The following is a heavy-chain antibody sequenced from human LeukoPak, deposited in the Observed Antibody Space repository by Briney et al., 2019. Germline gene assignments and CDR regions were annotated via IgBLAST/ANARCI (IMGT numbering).Heavy chain of an antibody. CDR3: AKDGKEYQLLGKNWFDP. V-gene: IGHV3-30*02. D-gene: IGHD2-2*01. CDR1: GFTFSSYG. CDR2: IRYDGSNK. J-gene: IGHJ5*02. Sequence: GGSLRLSCAASGFTFSSYGMHWVRQAPGKGLEWVAFIRYDGSNKYYADSVKGRFTISRDNSKNMLYLQMNSLRAEDTAVYYCAKDGKEYQLLGKNWFDPWGQGTLVTVSS.